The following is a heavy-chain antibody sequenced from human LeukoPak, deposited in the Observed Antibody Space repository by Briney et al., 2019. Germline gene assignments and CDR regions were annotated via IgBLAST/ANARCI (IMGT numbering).Heavy chain of an antibody. Sequence: SETLSLTCTVSGGSISSGSYYWSWIRQPAGKGLEWIGRIYTSGSTNYNPSLKSRVTISVDTSKNQFSLKLSSVTAADTAVYYCARARVRYFDWNLPWIWGQGTMVTVSS. D-gene: IGHD3-9*01. CDR1: GGSISSGSYY. CDR2: IYTSGST. J-gene: IGHJ3*02. CDR3: ARARVRYFDWNLPWI. V-gene: IGHV4-61*02.